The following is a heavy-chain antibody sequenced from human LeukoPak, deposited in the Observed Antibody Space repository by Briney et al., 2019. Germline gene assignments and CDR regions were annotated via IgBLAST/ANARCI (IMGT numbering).Heavy chain of an antibody. CDR3: AKDLLTYGDLQGQDAFDI. Sequence: GGSLRLSCAASGFTFDVYAMHWVRQAPGKGLEWVSSISWNSGSIGYADSVKGRFTISRDNAKNSLYLQMNSLRAEDMALYYCAKDLLTYGDLQGQDAFDIWGQGTMVTVSS. CDR2: ISWNSGSI. CDR1: GFTFDVYA. J-gene: IGHJ3*02. D-gene: IGHD4-17*01. V-gene: IGHV3-9*03.